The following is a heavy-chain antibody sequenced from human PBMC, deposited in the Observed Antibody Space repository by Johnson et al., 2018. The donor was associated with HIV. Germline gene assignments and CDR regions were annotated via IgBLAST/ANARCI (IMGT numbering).Heavy chain of an antibody. CDR3: AKGASGSQRRGAFHI. D-gene: IGHD1-26*01. Sequence: VQLVESGGGLVQPGGSLRLSCATSGFTVSNNYMSWVRQAPGKGLEWVSLIYSGGNTYYADSVKGRFIISRDNSKNTLYLQMNSLRAEDTAVYYCAKGASGSQRRGAFHIWGQGTMVTVSS. J-gene: IGHJ3*02. V-gene: IGHV3-66*01. CDR1: GFTVSNNY. CDR2: IYSGGNT.